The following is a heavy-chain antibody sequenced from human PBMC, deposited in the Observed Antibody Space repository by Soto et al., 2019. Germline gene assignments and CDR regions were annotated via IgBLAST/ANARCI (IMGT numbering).Heavy chain of an antibody. D-gene: IGHD3-3*01. CDR2: IYYNGNT. V-gene: IGHV4-59*01. CDR1: GGSIRSYY. Sequence: PSETLSLTCTVSGGSIRSYYWSWIRQAPGKGLEWIGCIYYNGNTDYNPSLQGRVTISVDTSKNHFSLNLSSVTAADTVVYYCARDCRAYDTTWFDYWGQGALVTVSS. J-gene: IGHJ5*01. CDR3: ARDCRAYDTTWFDY.